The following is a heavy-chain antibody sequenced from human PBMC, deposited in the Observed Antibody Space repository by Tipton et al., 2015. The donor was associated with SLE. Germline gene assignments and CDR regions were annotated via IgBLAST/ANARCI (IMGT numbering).Heavy chain of an antibody. CDR2: TYYSGST. Sequence: TLSLTCTVSGGSISSYYWSWIRQPPGKGLEWIGYTYYSGSTNYNPSLKSRVTISVDTSKNQFSLKLSSVTAADTAVYYCARAQGEMDAFDTWGQGTMVTVSS. D-gene: IGHD3-10*01. CDR3: ARAQGEMDAFDT. J-gene: IGHJ3*02. V-gene: IGHV4-59*01. CDR1: GGSISSYY.